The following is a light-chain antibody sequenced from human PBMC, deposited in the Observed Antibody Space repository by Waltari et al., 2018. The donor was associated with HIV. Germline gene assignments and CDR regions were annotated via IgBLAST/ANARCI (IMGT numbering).Light chain of an antibody. V-gene: IGLV8-61*01. CDR3: VLYMGSGIRV. CDR2: STN. Sequence: QTVVTQEPSFSVSPGGTVPLTCGLSSGSVSTVYYPNWYQQTPGQAPRTLIYSTNTRSSGVPDRFSGSILGNKAALTITGAQADDESDYYCVLYMGSGIRVFGGGTKLTVL. CDR1: SGSVSTVYY. J-gene: IGLJ3*02.